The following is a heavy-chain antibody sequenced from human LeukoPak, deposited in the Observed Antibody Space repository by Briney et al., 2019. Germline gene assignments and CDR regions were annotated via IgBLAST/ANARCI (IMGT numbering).Heavy chain of an antibody. V-gene: IGHV3-7*01. CDR3: ARGKTTFGP. CDR1: GFAFSSYW. D-gene: IGHD1-7*01. Sequence: GGSLRLSCAVSGFAFSSYWMSWVRQAPGKGLEWVANIRRDGSGKYYVDSVKGRFTISRDNAKNSLFLQMNSLTAEDTAVYYCARGKTTFGPWGQRTLVTVSS. J-gene: IGHJ5*02. CDR2: IRRDGSGK.